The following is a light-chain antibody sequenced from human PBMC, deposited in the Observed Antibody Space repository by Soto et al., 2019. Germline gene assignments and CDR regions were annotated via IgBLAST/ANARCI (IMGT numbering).Light chain of an antibody. J-gene: IGKJ2*01. Sequence: EILITQSPATLSVSPGERATLSCRASENVSSDLAWYQQKRGQAPRLLVFGASTRATGIPARFSGSGSGTEFTLTISSLQSEDFAVYYCQQYNNWPPLYTFGQGTKLEFK. CDR2: GAS. CDR3: QQYNNWPPLYT. CDR1: ENVSSD. V-gene: IGKV3-15*01.